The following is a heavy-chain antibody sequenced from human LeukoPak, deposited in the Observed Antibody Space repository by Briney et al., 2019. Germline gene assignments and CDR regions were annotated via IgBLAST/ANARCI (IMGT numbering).Heavy chain of an antibody. CDR2: IHSGGST. Sequence: GGSLRLSCAASGFTVSSSYMNWVRQAPGKGLEWVSVIHSGGSTFYADSVKGRFTISRDNSKNTLHLQMNSLRPEDTAVYYCARVGVGAPWKYGMDVWGQGTTVTVSS. CDR3: ARVGVGAPWKYGMDV. J-gene: IGHJ6*02. D-gene: IGHD1-26*01. V-gene: IGHV3-66*02. CDR1: GFTVSSSY.